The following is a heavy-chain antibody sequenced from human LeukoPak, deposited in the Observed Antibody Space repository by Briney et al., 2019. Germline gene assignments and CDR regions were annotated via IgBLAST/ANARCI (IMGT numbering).Heavy chain of an antibody. D-gene: IGHD6-13*01. CDR2: IYSGGST. CDR1: GSTVSSNY. CDR3: ARTAGYSSSWDLSDY. J-gene: IGHJ4*02. Sequence: GGSLRLSCAASGSTVSSNYMSWVRQAPGKGLEGGSVIYSGGSTYYAYSVKGRFTISRDNSKNTLYLQMNSLRAEDTAVYYCARTAGYSSSWDLSDYWGQGTLVTVSS. V-gene: IGHV3-53*01.